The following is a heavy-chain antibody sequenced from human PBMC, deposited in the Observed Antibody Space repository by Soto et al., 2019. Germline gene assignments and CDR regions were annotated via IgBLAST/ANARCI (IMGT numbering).Heavy chain of an antibody. J-gene: IGHJ3*02. CDR3: ARHPGPTYYDFWSGYCGAFDI. CDR1: GGSFSSYC. V-gene: IGHV4-39*01. D-gene: IGHD3-3*01. Sequence: SETLSLTCAVYGGSFSSYCWGWIRQPPGKGLEWIGSIYYSGSTYYNPSLKSRVTISVDTSKNQFSLKLSSVTAADTAVYYCARHPGPTYYDFWSGYCGAFDIWGQGTMVTVSS. CDR2: IYYSGST.